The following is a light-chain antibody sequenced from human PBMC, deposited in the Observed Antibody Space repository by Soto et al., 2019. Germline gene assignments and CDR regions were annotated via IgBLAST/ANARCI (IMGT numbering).Light chain of an antibody. CDR1: SSDVGRFNF. CDR3: STYTTRSTYV. CDR2: EVT. J-gene: IGLJ1*01. Sequence: QSALTQPASVSGSPGQSITISCTGTSSDVGRFNFVSWFQQHPGKAPKLLIYEVTKRPSGDSKRFSGSKSGNTTSLTISRLQTKDEAEYYSSTYTTRSTYVFGTGTKVTVL. V-gene: IGLV2-14*01.